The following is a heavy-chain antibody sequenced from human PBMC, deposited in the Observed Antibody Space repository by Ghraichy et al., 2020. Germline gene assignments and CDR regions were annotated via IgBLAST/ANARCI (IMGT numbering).Heavy chain of an antibody. Sequence: ASVKVSCKVSGYTLTELSMHWVRQAPGKGLEWMGGFDPEDGETIYAQKFQGRVTMTEDTSTDTAYMELSSLRSEDTAVYYCATIDPQWLVYYYYYGMDVWGQGTTVTVSS. D-gene: IGHD6-19*01. CDR2: FDPEDGET. CDR3: ATIDPQWLVYYYYYGMDV. CDR1: GYTLTELS. J-gene: IGHJ6*02. V-gene: IGHV1-24*01.